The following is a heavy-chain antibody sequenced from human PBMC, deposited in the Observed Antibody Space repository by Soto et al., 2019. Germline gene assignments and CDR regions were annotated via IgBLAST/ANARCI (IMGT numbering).Heavy chain of an antibody. V-gene: IGHV3-23*01. CDR2: IGTSAGAT. D-gene: IGHD2-15*01. CDR3: AKDPSPQYCSGGSCYSF. CDR1: GFTFSNYA. Sequence: EVQLLESGGGSVQPGGSLRLSCVASGFTFSNYAMSWVRQAPGKGLEWVSVIGTSAGATYYADSVKGRFTISRDNSRNTLYLQMDSLRAEDTAVYYCAKDPSPQYCSGGSCYSFWGQGTLVIVSS. J-gene: IGHJ4*02.